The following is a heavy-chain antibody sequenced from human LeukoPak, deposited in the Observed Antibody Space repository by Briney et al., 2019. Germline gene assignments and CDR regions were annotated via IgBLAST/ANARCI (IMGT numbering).Heavy chain of an antibody. D-gene: IGHD3-22*01. CDR1: GYTSTIYG. CDR3: ARDRTYYYDSSGYYPPYFDY. J-gene: IGHJ4*02. CDR2: ISAYNGST. V-gene: IGHV1-18*01. Sequence: ASVKVSCKASGYTSTIYGISWVRQAPGQGLEWMGWISAYNGSTNYAQKLQGRVTMTTDTSTSTAYMELRSLRSDDTAVYYCARDRTYYYDSSGYYPPYFDYWGQGTLVTVSS.